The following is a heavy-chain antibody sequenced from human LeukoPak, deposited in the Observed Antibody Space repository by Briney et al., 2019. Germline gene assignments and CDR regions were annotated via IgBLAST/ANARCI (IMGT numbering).Heavy chain of an antibody. V-gene: IGHV3-53*01. D-gene: IGHD6-19*01. J-gene: IGHJ4*02. Sequence: PGGSLRLSCAASGFTVSSNYMSWVRQAPWKGLEWVSVIYSGGSTYYADPVKGRFTISRDNSKNTLYLQMNSLRAEDTAVYYCARGPYSSGWYGDYWGQGTLVTVSS. CDR1: GFTVSSNY. CDR3: ARGPYSSGWYGDY. CDR2: IYSGGST.